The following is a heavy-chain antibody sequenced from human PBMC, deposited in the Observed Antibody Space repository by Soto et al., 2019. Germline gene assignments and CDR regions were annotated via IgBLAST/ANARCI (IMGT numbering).Heavy chain of an antibody. J-gene: IGHJ3*02. CDR1: GYTFDNYA. CDR3: ARVQYSGYDFKLAFDI. CDR2: IHAGNGYT. V-gene: IGHV1-3*01. Sequence: QVQLVQSGAQVKNPGASGKVSCKASGYTFDNYALHWVRQAPGRRLEWMGWIHAGNGYTKYSQSFQGRVTNTRNTSASTVHMALSSLRSEDTAVDYCARVQYSGYDFKLAFDIWGQGTMVTVSS. D-gene: IGHD5-12*01.